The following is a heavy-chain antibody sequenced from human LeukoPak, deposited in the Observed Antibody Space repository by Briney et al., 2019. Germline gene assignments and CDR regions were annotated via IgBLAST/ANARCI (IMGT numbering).Heavy chain of an antibody. D-gene: IGHD2-2*01. CDR1: GGSISSGDYY. CDR2: IYYSGST. CDR3: ARLRNTKVVPAAIYYYYYMDV. J-gene: IGHJ6*03. Sequence: SQTLSLTCTVSGGSISSGDYYWSWIRQPPGKGLEWIGYIYYSGSTYYNPSLKSRVTISVDTSKNQFSLKLSSVTAADTAVYYCARLRNTKVVPAAIYYYYYMDVWGKGTTVTVSS. V-gene: IGHV4-30-4*08.